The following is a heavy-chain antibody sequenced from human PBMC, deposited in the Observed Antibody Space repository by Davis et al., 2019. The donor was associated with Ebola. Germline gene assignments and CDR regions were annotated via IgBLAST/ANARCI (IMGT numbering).Heavy chain of an antibody. CDR2: ISWNSGSI. CDR3: ARDRLSYYYGMGV. Sequence: SLKISCAASGFTFDDYAMHWVRQAPGKGLEWVSGISWNSGSIGYADSVKGRFTISRDNAKNSLYLQMNSLRAEDTAVYYCARDRLSYYYGMGVWGQGTTVTVSS. V-gene: IGHV3-9*01. CDR1: GFTFDDYA. J-gene: IGHJ6*02. D-gene: IGHD6-25*01.